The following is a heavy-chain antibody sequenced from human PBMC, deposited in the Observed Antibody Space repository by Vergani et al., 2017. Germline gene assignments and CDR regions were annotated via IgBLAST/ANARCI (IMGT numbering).Heavy chain of an antibody. Sequence: EVPLVQSGAEVKKPGATMKISCKVSGYTFTDHYMPWVKQAPGKGLAWMGLVDPEDGETIYAEKFKGRVTIAADTSTDTAHLELSSLRSEDTAVYYCATPQTVTTGGMEVWGQGTTVIVSS. V-gene: IGHV1-69-2*01. CDR1: GYTFTDHY. D-gene: IGHD4-17*01. CDR3: ATPQTVTTGGMEV. J-gene: IGHJ6*02. CDR2: VDPEDGET.